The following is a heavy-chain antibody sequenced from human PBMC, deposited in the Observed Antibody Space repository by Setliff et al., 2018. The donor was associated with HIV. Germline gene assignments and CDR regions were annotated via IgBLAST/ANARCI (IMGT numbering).Heavy chain of an antibody. CDR1: GYTFTSYP. Sequence: GGPVKVSCKASGYTFTSYPMHWVRQAPGQGLEWMGVINTSGGSAGYAEKFRGRVTMTRDTSTSTVYMDLRNLRSEDTAVYYCARNQGDSSGWYAGDYWGHGTLVTSPQ. CDR3: ARNQGDSSGWYAGDY. CDR2: INTSGGSA. V-gene: IGHV1-46*01. J-gene: IGHJ4*01. D-gene: IGHD6-19*01.